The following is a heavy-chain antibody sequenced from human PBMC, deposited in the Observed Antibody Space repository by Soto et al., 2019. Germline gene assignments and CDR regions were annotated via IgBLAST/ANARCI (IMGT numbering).Heavy chain of an antibody. CDR2: IYYSGST. J-gene: IGHJ4*02. D-gene: IGHD6-19*01. Sequence: SETLSLTCTVSGGSISSYYWSWIRQPPGKGLEWIGYIYYSGSTNYNPSLKSRVTISVDTSKNQFSLKLSSVTAAGTAVYYCASSGGSGWYYYFDYWGQGTLVTVSS. V-gene: IGHV4-59*08. CDR1: GGSISSYY. CDR3: ASSGGSGWYYYFDY.